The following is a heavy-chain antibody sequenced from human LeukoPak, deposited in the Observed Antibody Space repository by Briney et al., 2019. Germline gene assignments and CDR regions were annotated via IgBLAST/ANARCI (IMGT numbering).Heavy chain of an antibody. V-gene: IGHV4-30-4*01. D-gene: IGHD4-17*01. CDR2: IYYSGST. CDR3: ARGLRFI. Sequence: PSETLSLTCTVSGGSVSSGTYYWSWIRQPPGKGLEWIGYIYYSGSTYYNPSLKSRVTISVDTSRNQFSLKLSSVTAADTAVYYCARGLRFIWGQGTMVTVSS. CDR1: GGSVSSGTYY. J-gene: IGHJ3*02.